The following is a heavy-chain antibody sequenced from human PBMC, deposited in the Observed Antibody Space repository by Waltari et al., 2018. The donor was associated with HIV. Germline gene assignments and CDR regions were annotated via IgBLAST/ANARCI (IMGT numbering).Heavy chain of an antibody. D-gene: IGHD3-10*01. Sequence: EAQLLESGGGLVQPGGCLRVSCVGPGFTFSNHAMIWVRQAPGKGLEWVSAIAASYPNTYYSDSVRGRFTVSKDNSENSLHLQMNSLRAEDTALYYCARIYVSGAFDIWGQGTVVTVSS. V-gene: IGHV3-23*01. CDR2: IAASYPNT. J-gene: IGHJ3*02. CDR1: GFTFSNHA. CDR3: ARIYVSGAFDI.